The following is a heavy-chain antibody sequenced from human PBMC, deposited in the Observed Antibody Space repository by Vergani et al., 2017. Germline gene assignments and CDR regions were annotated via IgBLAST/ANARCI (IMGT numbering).Heavy chain of an antibody. Sequence: QLQLQESGPGLVKTSETLSLTCTVSGGSISSSSYYWGWIRQPPGKGLEWIGSIFYSGSTYYNPSLKSRVTISIDTSKNQFSLNLKSVTAADTAVYSCASPNYHDSSGYYSFDYWGQGTLVTVSS. J-gene: IGHJ4*02. CDR1: GGSISSSSYY. CDR2: IFYSGST. D-gene: IGHD3-22*01. CDR3: ASPNYHDSSGYYSFDY. V-gene: IGHV4-39*01.